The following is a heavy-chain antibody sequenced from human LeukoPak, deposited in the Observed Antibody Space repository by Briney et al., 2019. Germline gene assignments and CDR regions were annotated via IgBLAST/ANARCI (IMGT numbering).Heavy chain of an antibody. J-gene: IGHJ4*02. D-gene: IGHD6-13*01. CDR3: ARRDSSSWYSDY. Sequence: AAVKVSCKASGYTFTSYDINWVRQATGQGLEWMGWMNPNSGNTGYAQKFQGRVTMTRNTSISTAYMELSSLRSEDTAVYYCARRDSSSWYSDYWGQGTLVTVSS. V-gene: IGHV1-8*01. CDR1: GYTFTSYD. CDR2: MNPNSGNT.